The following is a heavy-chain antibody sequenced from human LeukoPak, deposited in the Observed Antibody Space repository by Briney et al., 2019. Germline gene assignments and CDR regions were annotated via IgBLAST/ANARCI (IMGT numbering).Heavy chain of an antibody. CDR3: AREGSYYDILTGYYDAFDI. V-gene: IGHV3-7*01. D-gene: IGHD3-9*01. CDR1: GFTFSSYW. CDR2: IKQDGSEK. Sequence: PGGTLRLSCAASGFTFSSYWMSWVRQAPGKGLEWVANIKQDGSEKYYVDSVKGRFTISRDNAKNSLYLQMNSLRAEDTAVYYCAREGSYYDILTGYYDAFDIWGQGTMVTVSS. J-gene: IGHJ3*02.